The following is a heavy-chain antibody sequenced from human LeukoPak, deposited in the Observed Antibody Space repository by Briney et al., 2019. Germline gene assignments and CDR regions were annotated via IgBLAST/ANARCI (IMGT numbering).Heavy chain of an antibody. V-gene: IGHV1-18*01. D-gene: IGHD6-13*01. J-gene: IGHJ4*02. CDR3: ARDPGIAATGGLGAYFDY. CDR1: GYTFTSCG. CDR2: ISAYNGNT. Sequence: ASVKVSCKASGYTFTSCGISWVRQAPGQGLEWMGWISAYNGNTNYAQKLQGRVTMTTDTSTSTAYMELRSLRSDDTAVYYCARDPGIAATGGLGAYFDYWGQGTLVTVSS.